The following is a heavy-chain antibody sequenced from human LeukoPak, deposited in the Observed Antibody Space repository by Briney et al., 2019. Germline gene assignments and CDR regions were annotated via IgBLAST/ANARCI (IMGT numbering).Heavy chain of an antibody. J-gene: IGHJ6*02. Sequence: GGSLRLSCAASGFTFDDYTMHWVRQAPGKGLEWVSLISWDGGSTYYADSVKGRFTISRDNSKNSLYLRMNSLRTEDTALYYCAKGSPKDFYGMDVWGQGTTVTVSS. CDR2: ISWDGGST. V-gene: IGHV3-43*01. D-gene: IGHD3-3*01. CDR1: GFTFDDYT. CDR3: AKGSPKDFYGMDV.